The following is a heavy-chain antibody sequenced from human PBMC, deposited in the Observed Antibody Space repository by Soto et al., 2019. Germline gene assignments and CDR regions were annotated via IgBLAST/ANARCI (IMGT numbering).Heavy chain of an antibody. Sequence: GGSLRLSCAASGFTVSSYSMNWVRQAPGKGQEWVSYISSSSSTIYYADSVKGRFTISRDNAKNSLYLQMNSLRAEDTAVYYCARGPRDPRIWFGELVRAFDIWGQGTMVTVSS. CDR1: GFTVSSYS. D-gene: IGHD3-10*01. V-gene: IGHV3-48*01. J-gene: IGHJ3*02. CDR3: ARGPRDPRIWFGELVRAFDI. CDR2: ISSSSSTI.